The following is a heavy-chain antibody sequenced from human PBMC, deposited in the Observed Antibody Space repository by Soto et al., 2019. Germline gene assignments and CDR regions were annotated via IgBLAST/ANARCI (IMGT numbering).Heavy chain of an antibody. Sequence: QVQLVQSGAEVKKPGASVKVSCKASGYTFTSYAMHWVRQAPGQRLEWMGWINAGNGNTTYSTKFQGRVTITRDTSASTAYMELSSLRSEDTAVYSCARTVGYYYGMDVWGQGTTVTVSS. CDR3: ARTVGYYYGMDV. D-gene: IGHD4-17*01. CDR1: GYTFTSYA. CDR2: INAGNGNT. J-gene: IGHJ6*02. V-gene: IGHV1-3*01.